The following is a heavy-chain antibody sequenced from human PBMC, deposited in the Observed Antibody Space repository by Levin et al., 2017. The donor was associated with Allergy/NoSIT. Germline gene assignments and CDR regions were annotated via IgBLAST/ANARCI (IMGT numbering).Heavy chain of an antibody. D-gene: IGHD5-18*01. CDR1: GSIFRSYG. V-gene: IGHV3-30*18. CDR3: AKENSYDTIRDAFDI. Sequence: LSLPCAASGSIFRSYGMHWVRQAPGKGLEWVAVISNVGSNEYYADSVKGRFTISRDNSKNTLYLQMNSLRAEDTAVYYCAKENSYDTIRDAFDIWGQGTMVTVSS. J-gene: IGHJ3*02. CDR2: ISNVGSNE.